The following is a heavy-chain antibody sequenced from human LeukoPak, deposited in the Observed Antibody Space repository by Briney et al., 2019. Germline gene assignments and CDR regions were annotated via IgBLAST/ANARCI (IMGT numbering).Heavy chain of an antibody. V-gene: IGHV4-39*07. CDR3: AGERGEEYSSGWYKRNYFDN. J-gene: IGHJ4*02. CDR2: GDYSGGT. CDR1: GDSFSSVTDY. D-gene: IGHD6-19*01. Sequence: SSETLSLTCTVSGDSFSSVTDYWAWIRQPPGKGLEWIASGDYSGGTYYNPSLESRVAISADMSKDQFSLKLTSVTGADTAVYYCAGERGEEYSSGWYKRNYFDNWGQGIRVTVSS.